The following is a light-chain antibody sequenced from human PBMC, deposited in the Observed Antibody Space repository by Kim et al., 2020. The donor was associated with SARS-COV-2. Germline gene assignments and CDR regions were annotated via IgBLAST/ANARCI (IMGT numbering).Light chain of an antibody. V-gene: IGLV3-19*01. CDR3: NARDRSGNHYV. Sequence: ALRQTVGLRCQGDSLRRDYASWEEEKPGQAPVLVIYGKNNRRSGIPDQVSGTSSGKTASLTITGAQAEDEADYSCNARDRSGNHYVYGTGTKVTVL. J-gene: IGLJ1*01. CDR1: SLRRDY. CDR2: GKN.